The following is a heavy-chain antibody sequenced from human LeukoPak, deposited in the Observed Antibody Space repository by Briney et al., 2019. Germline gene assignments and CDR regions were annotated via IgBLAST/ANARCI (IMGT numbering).Heavy chain of an antibody. CDR1: GGSISSYY. CDR3: ARDPSYYYGSGSYYEGDVFDI. V-gene: IGHV4-4*07. CDR2: IYTSGST. D-gene: IGHD3-10*01. Sequence: PSETLSLTCTVSGGSISSYYWSWFRQPAGKGLEWIGRIYTSGSTNYNPSLKSRVTISIDTSKNQFSLKLSSVTAADTAVYYCARDPSYYYGSGSYYEGDVFDIWGQGTMVTVSS. J-gene: IGHJ3*02.